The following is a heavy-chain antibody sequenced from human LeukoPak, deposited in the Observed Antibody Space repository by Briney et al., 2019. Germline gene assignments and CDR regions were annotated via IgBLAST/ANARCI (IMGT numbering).Heavy chain of an antibody. CDR1: GYTFTGYY. CDR2: INPNSGGT. J-gene: IGHJ4*02. CDR3: ARDSGSSGWDPTNFFDY. V-gene: IGHV1-2*02. Sequence: GASVKVSCKASGYTFTGYYMHWVRQAPGQGLEWMGWINPNSGGTNYAQKFQGRVTVTRDTSINTAYLELSRSDDTAVYYCARDSGSSGWDPTNFFDYWGQGTLVTVSS. D-gene: IGHD6-19*01.